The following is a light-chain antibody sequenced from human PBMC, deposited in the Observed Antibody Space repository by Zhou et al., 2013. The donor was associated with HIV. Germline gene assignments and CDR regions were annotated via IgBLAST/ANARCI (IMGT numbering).Light chain of an antibody. V-gene: IGKV1-39*01. Sequence: DIQMTQSPTSLSASVGDRVTITCRPSQTIDNYLNWYQRKPGKAPKLLIYGASILHSGVPSRFSGSGSGTDFTLTISGLQPEDFATYYCQQSYSTITFGGGTKVEIK. CDR2: GAS. J-gene: IGKJ4*01. CDR3: QQSYSTIT. CDR1: QTIDNY.